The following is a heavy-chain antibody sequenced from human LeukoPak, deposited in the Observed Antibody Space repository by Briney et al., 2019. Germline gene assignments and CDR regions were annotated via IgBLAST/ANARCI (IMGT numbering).Heavy chain of an antibody. Sequence: GESLKISCKGSGYSFTSYWIGWVRQMPGKGLEWMGIIYPGDSDTRYSPSFQGQVTISADKSISTAYLQWSSLKASDTAMHYCARLGVYYYYGMDVWGQGTTVTVSS. V-gene: IGHV5-51*01. CDR1: GYSFTSYW. J-gene: IGHJ6*02. CDR3: ARLGVYYYYGMDV. CDR2: IYPGDSDT.